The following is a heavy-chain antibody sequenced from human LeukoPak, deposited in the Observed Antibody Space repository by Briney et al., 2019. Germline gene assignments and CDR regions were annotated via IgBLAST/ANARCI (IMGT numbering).Heavy chain of an antibody. V-gene: IGHV3-30-3*01. D-gene: IGHD5-24*01. CDR2: MSYDGTSE. CDR3: VRDRRDGKNLAYHFDF. CDR1: GFTFSSYA. Sequence: AGGSLRLSCAASGFTFSSYAMHWVRQAPGKGLGWVAVMSYDGTSEYYADSVRGRFTISRDHSQNMLHLQMNSLRDEDTALYYCVRDRRDGKNLAYHFDFWGQGTLVTVSS. J-gene: IGHJ4*02.